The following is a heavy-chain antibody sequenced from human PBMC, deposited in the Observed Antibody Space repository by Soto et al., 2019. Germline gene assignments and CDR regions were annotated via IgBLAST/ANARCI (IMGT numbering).Heavy chain of an antibody. Sequence: QVKLQESGPGLVKPSGTLSLTCAVSGGSISNNRWWTWVLQAPGKGLEWIGEIHDRGSTNYNLSLKSRATVSIDRSKNQFALEMRAVTAADTAVYYCAGQWAAGYGAFDPWGQGTLVTVSS. D-gene: IGHD3-9*01. CDR2: IHDRGST. CDR1: GGSISNNRW. J-gene: IGHJ5*02. V-gene: IGHV4-4*02. CDR3: AGQWAAGYGAFDP.